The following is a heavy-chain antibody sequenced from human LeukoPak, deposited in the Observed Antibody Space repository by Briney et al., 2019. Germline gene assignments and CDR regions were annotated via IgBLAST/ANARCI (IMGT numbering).Heavy chain of an antibody. CDR3: ASWFVGYDILTGYEKRDY. Sequence: KPGGSLRLSCAASRFTFSSYSMDWVRQAPGKGLEWVSSINSDSSHIYYADSVKGRFTISRDNSKNTLYLQMNSLRAEDTAVYYCASWFVGYDILTGYEKRDYWGQGTLVTVSS. D-gene: IGHD3-9*01. CDR2: INSDSSHI. CDR1: RFTFSSYS. V-gene: IGHV3-21*04. J-gene: IGHJ4*02.